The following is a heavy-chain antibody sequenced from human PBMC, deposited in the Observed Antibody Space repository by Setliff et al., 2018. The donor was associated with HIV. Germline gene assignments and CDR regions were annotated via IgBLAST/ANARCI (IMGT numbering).Heavy chain of an antibody. Sequence: GGSLRLSCAASGFSFSSYEMNWVRQAPGKGLEWISYISSSGNTIYYADAVKGRFTISRDNAKNSLYLQMSSLRAEDTAIYYCARSEKYCSSVSCFRGCYGMDVWGHGATVTVSS. D-gene: IGHD2-2*01. V-gene: IGHV3-48*03. CDR1: GFSFSSYE. CDR3: ARSEKYCSSVSCFRGCYGMDV. CDR2: ISSSGNTI. J-gene: IGHJ6*02.